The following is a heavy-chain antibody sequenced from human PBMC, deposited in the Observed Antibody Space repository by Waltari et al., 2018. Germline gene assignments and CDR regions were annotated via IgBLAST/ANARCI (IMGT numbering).Heavy chain of an antibody. D-gene: IGHD2-15*01. J-gene: IGHJ4*02. CDR3: ARDPPQGYCSGGSCSSTIDY. CDR1: GYSISIGYY. CDR2: IYHSGGT. V-gene: IGHV4-38-2*02. Sequence: QVQLQESGPGLVKPSETLSLTCTVSGYSISIGYYWGWIRQPPGKGLQWIGSIYHSGGTYYNPHRKSRVTISVDTSKNQFSLKLSSVTAADTAVYYCARDPPQGYCSGGSCSSTIDYWGQGTLVTVSS.